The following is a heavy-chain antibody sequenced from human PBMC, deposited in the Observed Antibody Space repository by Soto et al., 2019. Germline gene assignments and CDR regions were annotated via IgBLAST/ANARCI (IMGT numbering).Heavy chain of an antibody. J-gene: IGHJ4*02. V-gene: IGHV1-46*01. CDR3: ARSGLDSSGYFSYFDY. D-gene: IGHD3-22*01. Sequence: APVKVSCKASGYTFTSYYTHWVRQAPGQGLEWMGIINPSGGSTSYAQKFQGRVTMTRDTSTSTVYMELSSLRSEDTAVYYCARSGLDSSGYFSYFDYWGQGTLVTVSS. CDR1: GYTFTSYY. CDR2: INPSGGST.